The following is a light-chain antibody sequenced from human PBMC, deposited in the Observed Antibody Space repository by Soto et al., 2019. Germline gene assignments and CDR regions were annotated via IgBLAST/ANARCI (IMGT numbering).Light chain of an antibody. CDR2: DAS. CDR1: QSVDTY. CDR3: QQRYNWPNT. Sequence: EIVLPQSPATLSLSPGERATLSCSASQSVDTYLAWYQHNPVQAPRLLIYDASNSATSIPARFSGSGSGTDFTLTISSPEPEDFAVYYCQQRYNWPNTFGQGTKLEIK. V-gene: IGKV3-11*01. J-gene: IGKJ2*01.